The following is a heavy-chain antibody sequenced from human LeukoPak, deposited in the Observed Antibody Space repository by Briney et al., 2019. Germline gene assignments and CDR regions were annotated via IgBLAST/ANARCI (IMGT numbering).Heavy chain of an antibody. V-gene: IGHV3-72*01. CDR2: TRNKPDSYTT. J-gene: IGHJ4*02. Sequence: GGSLRLSCAASGFTFSDHYMDWVRQAPGKGLEWVGRTRNKPDSYTTDYPASVKGRFTISRDDSKNSLYLQMNSLKTEDTAVYYCASSIAAAVDYWGQGTLVTVSS. D-gene: IGHD6-13*01. CDR1: GFTFSDHY. CDR3: ASSIAAAVDY.